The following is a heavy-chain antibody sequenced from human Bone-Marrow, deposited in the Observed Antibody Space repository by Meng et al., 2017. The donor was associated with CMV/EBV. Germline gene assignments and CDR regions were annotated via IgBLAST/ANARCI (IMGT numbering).Heavy chain of an antibody. CDR1: GFTFSSYA. CDR3: PRWGQLVNYGMDV. V-gene: IGHV3-23*01. J-gene: IGHJ6*02. Sequence: GESLKISCAASGFTFSSYAMSWVRQAPGKGLEWVSSINNSGGSTYYADSVKGRFTISRDNSKNTLYLQMNSLRAEDTAVYYCPRWGQLVNYGMDVWGQGTTVTVSS. CDR2: INNSGGST. D-gene: IGHD6-6*01.